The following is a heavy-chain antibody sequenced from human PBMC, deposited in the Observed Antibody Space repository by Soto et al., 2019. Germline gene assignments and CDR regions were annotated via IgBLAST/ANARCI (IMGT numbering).Heavy chain of an antibody. CDR3: ARDRGSGSYYSNPFDY. CDR2: IYYSGST. CDR1: GGSISSYY. J-gene: IGHJ4*02. D-gene: IGHD3-10*01. V-gene: IGHV4-59*01. Sequence: PSETLSLTCTVSGGSISSYYWSWIRQPPGKGLEWIGYIYYSGSTNYNPSLKSRVTILVATSKNQFSLKLSSVTAADTAVYYCARDRGSGSYYSNPFDYWGQGTLVTVSS.